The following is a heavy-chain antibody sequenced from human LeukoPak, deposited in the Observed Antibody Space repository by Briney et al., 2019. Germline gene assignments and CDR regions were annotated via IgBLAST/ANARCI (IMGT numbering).Heavy chain of an antibody. CDR1: GVIFSDYY. D-gene: IGHD5-24*01. CDR3: ARVTRGTDGYNPFDY. V-gene: IGHV3-11*01. J-gene: IGHJ4*02. Sequence: KPGGSLRLSCAASGVIFSDYYTTWIRQSPGKGLEWVSYIGSGGITIYYADSVMGRFTVSRDNAKNSLYLQMNSLRAEDTAVYYCARVTRGTDGYNPFDYWGQGTLVTVSS. CDR2: IGSGGITI.